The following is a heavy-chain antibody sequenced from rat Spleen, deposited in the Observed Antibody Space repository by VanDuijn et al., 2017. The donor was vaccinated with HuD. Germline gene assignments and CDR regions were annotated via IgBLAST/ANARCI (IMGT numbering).Heavy chain of an antibody. D-gene: IGHD1-7*01. J-gene: IGHJ2*01. CDR3: ARLTTMGIDYSDY. V-gene: IGHV5-22*01. Sequence: EVQLAESGGGLVQPGRSMKLSCAASGFTFSNYDMAWVRQAPTKGLEWVASITYDGSSTYYRGSVKGRFTISRDYAKSTLYLQMNSLRSEDTATYYCARLTTMGIDYSDYWGQGVMVTVSS. CDR2: ITYDGSST. CDR1: GFTFSNYD.